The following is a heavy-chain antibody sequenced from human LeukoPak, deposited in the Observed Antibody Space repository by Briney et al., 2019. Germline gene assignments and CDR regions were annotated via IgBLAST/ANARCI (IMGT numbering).Heavy chain of an antibody. CDR2: ISSTGSTK. CDR3: ARIFSGGPTGHAFDI. V-gene: IGHV3-48*03. D-gene: IGHD2-15*01. J-gene: IGHJ3*02. CDR1: EXTFGSYE. Sequence: GGSLRLSCAASEXTFGSYEMNWVRQAPGKGLEWLSYISSTGSTKYYADSVKGRFTISRDNAKNSLYLQMNSLRAEDTAVYYCARIFSGGPTGHAFDIWGQGTMVTVSS.